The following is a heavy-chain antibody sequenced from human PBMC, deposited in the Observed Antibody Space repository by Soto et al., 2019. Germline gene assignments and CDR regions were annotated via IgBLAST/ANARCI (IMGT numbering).Heavy chain of an antibody. CDR2: INHSGST. CDR3: ARGSRFHCSSTSCYGIGSNWFDP. V-gene: IGHV4-34*01. D-gene: IGHD2-2*01. Sequence: QVQLQQWGAGLLKPSETLSLTCAVYGGSFSGYYWSWIRQPPGKGLEWIGEINHSGSTNYNPSLKSRVTISVDTSKNQFSLKLSSVTAADTAVYYCARGSRFHCSSTSCYGIGSNWFDPWGQGTLVTVSS. J-gene: IGHJ5*02. CDR1: GGSFSGYY.